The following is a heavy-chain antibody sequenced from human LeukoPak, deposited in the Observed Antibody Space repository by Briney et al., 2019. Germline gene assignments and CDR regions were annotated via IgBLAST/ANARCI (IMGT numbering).Heavy chain of an antibody. J-gene: IGHJ4*02. CDR1: GYXFTSYW. CDR3: ARPRSYCGGDCSYYFDY. CDR2: IDPSDSYT. D-gene: IGHD2-21*02. V-gene: IGHV5-10-1*01. Sequence: GESLKISCNGSGYXFTSYWISWVRQMPGKGLEWMGRIDPSDSYTNYSPSFQGHVTISADKSISTAYLQWSSLKASDTAMYYCARPRSYCGGDCSYYFDYWGQGTLVTVSS.